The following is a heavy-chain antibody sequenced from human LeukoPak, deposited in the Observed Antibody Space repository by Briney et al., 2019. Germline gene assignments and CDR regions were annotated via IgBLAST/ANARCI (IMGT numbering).Heavy chain of an antibody. CDR3: ARDLEQHSDY. Sequence: GASVKVSCKASGYSFSSYGVSWVRQAPGQGLEWMGWISAYNGNTNYAQKLQGRVTMTTDTSTSTAYMELRSLRSDDTAVYYCARDLEQHSDYWGQGTLVTVSS. CDR1: GYSFSSYG. D-gene: IGHD1/OR15-1a*01. V-gene: IGHV1-18*01. J-gene: IGHJ4*02. CDR2: ISAYNGNT.